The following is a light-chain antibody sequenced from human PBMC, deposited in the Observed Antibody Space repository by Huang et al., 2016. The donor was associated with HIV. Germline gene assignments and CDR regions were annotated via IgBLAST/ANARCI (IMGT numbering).Light chain of an antibody. CDR1: QNINRY. CDR2: GAS. J-gene: IGKJ2*01. CDR3: QQSAVTPRT. Sequence: DIQITQSPSFLSASVGDRVIITCRASQNINRYLNWDQQQPGKAPKLLISGASKLQSGVPSSFSGSGSGTHFTLAISSLQPEDSATYYCQQSAVTPRTFGQGTKLEI. V-gene: IGKV1-39*01.